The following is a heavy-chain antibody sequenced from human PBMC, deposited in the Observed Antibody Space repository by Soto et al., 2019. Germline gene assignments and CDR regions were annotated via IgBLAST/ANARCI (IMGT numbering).Heavy chain of an antibody. V-gene: IGHV1-2*02. J-gene: IGHJ4*02. CDR2: ISPKSGGT. CDR3: ARGPRTQLLYPNVY. D-gene: IGHD1-1*01. Sequence: ASVKVSCKASGYTFSDSYLHWLRQAPGQGLEWMGWISPKSGGTHYAPKFEGRVTLTTDTSISTAFMELSRLTSDDTAVYYCARGPRTQLLYPNVYCGQRPLFTASS. CDR1: GYTFSDSY.